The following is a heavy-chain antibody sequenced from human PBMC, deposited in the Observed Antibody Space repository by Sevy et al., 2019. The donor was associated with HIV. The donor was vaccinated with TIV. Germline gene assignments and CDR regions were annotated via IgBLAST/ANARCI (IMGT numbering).Heavy chain of an antibody. CDR2: IYYTGST. V-gene: IGHV4-39*01. D-gene: IGHD2-2*01. J-gene: IGHJ4*02. CDR3: ARGRVSCSSISCRTTVGYFDY. Sequence: SETLSLTCSVSGGSFSSSSFYWGWIRQPPGKGLECIGNIYYTGSTHYNPSLKSRVTISIDTSKNQFSLKLRSVTAADTAVYYCARGRVSCSSISCRTTVGYFDYWGQGTLVTVSS. CDR1: GGSFSSSSFY.